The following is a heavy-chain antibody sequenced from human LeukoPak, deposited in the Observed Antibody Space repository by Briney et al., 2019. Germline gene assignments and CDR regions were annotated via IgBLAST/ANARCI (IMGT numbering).Heavy chain of an antibody. Sequence: GGSLRLSCAASGFTFSSYGMSWVRQAPGKGLEWVSAISGSGGSTYYADSVKGRFTISRDNAKNSLYLQMNSLRAEDTAVYYCAREWTYTITIGVKCSWDYWGQGTLVTVSS. CDR2: ISGSGGST. CDR1: GFTFSSYG. J-gene: IGHJ4*02. V-gene: IGHV3-23*01. CDR3: AREWTYTITIGVKCSWDY. D-gene: IGHD3-16*01.